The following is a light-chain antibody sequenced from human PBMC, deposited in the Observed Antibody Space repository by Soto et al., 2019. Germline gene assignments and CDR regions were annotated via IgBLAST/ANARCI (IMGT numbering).Light chain of an antibody. V-gene: IGKV1-5*01. J-gene: IGKJ1*01. CDR3: QQYENYWT. CDR1: QSISSW. CDR2: DAS. Sequence: DIQMTQSPSTLSATAGDRVTLTCRASQSISSWLAWYQHKPGKAPKLLIYDASNLDSGVPSRFSGSGSGTEFSLTISNLQPDDCATYYCQQYENYWTFGQGTKV.